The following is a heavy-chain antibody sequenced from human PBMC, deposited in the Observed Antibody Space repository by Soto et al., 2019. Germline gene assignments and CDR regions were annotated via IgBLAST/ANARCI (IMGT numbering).Heavy chain of an antibody. CDR1: GFTFSSYW. CDR3: ARDKPPGIAVAGWYYFDY. V-gene: IGHV3-7*01. CDR2: IKQDGSEK. D-gene: IGHD6-19*01. Sequence: GGSLRLSCAASGFTFSSYWMSWVRQAPGKGLEWVANIKQDGSEKYYVDSVKGRFTISRDNAKNSLYLQMNSLRAEDTAVYYCARDKPPGIAVAGWYYFDYWGQGTLVTVSS. J-gene: IGHJ4*02.